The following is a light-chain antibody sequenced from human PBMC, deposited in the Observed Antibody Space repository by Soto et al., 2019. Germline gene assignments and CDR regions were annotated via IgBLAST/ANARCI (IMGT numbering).Light chain of an antibody. Sequence: TKSPATLSVPPGQRATLSCRASQSVSSNLAWYQQKPGQAPRLLIYGASTRATGIPARFSGSGSGTEFTLTISSLQPEDFAAYYCQQYNNTVPWTFGQGTKVDIK. CDR2: GAS. J-gene: IGKJ1*01. V-gene: IGKV3-15*01. CDR3: QQYNNTVPWT. CDR1: QSVSSN.